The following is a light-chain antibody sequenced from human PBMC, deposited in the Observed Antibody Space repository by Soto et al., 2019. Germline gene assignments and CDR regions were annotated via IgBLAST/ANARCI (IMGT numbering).Light chain of an antibody. CDR3: SSYTGSSTYV. J-gene: IGLJ1*01. Sequence: QSVLTQPASVSGSPGQSITISCTGTSNDVGGYNYVSWYQQHPGKAPKLMIYDVSNRPSGVSNRFSGSKSANTASLTISGLQTEYESDYYCSSYTGSSTYVFGTGTKVTVL. CDR2: DVS. CDR1: SNDVGGYNY. V-gene: IGLV2-14*03.